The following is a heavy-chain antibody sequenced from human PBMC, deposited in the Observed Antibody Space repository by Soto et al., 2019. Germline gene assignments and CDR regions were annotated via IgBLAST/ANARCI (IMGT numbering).Heavy chain of an antibody. CDR1: GFTFSSYA. V-gene: IGHV3-23*01. J-gene: IGHJ4*02. CDR2: IISGGGST. CDR3: AKALSHGPGSYSDS. Sequence: GGSLRLSCAASGFTFSSYAMSWVRQAPGKGLEWVSSIISGGGSTYYADSVRGRFTVSRDNSRNTLHLQMNSLRVEDTAVYYCAKALSHGPGSYSDSWGQGTLVTVSS. D-gene: IGHD3-10*01.